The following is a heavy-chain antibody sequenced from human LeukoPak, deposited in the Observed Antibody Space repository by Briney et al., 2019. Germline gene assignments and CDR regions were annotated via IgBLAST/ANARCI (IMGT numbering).Heavy chain of an antibody. Sequence: PGGSLRLSCAASGFTFSSYSMNWVRQAPGKGLEWVSSISSSSSYIYYADSVKGRFTISRDNSKNTLYLQMNSLRAEDTAVYYCAKSSGWYYGRNWFDPWGQGTLVTVSS. D-gene: IGHD6-19*01. J-gene: IGHJ5*02. CDR2: ISSSSSYI. CDR1: GFTFSSYS. V-gene: IGHV3-21*04. CDR3: AKSSGWYYGRNWFDP.